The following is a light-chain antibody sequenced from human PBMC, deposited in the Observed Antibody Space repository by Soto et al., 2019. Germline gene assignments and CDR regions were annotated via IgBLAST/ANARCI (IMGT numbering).Light chain of an antibody. V-gene: IGKV1-39*01. J-gene: IGKJ5*01. CDR3: QQSYSTPIT. Sequence: DIQMTQSPASLSSSVGERFTITCRASQSISSYLNWYQQKPGKAPKLLIYAASSLQSGVPSRFSGSGSGTDFTLTISSLQPEDFATYYCQQSYSTPITFGQGTRLETK. CDR2: AAS. CDR1: QSISSY.